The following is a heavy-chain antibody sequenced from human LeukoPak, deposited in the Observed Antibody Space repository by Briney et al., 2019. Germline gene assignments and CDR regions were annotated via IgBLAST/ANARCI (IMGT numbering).Heavy chain of an antibody. J-gene: IGHJ6*02. D-gene: IGHD1-20*01. V-gene: IGHV4-59*01. Sequence: SETLSLTCTVSGGSISRYYWSWIRQPPGKGLEWIGYIYYSGSTNYNPSLKSRVTISVDTSKNQFSLKLSSVTAADTAVYYCARGFDNWNDGYYYYGMDVWGQGTTVTVSS. CDR2: IYYSGST. CDR1: GGSISRYY. CDR3: ARGFDNWNDGYYYYGMDV.